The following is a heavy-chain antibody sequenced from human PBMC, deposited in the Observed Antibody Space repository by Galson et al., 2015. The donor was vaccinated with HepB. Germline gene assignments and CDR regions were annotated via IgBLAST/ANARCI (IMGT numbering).Heavy chain of an antibody. Sequence: SLRLSCAASGFTFSSYAMSWVRQAPGKGLGWVSAISGSGGSTYYADSVKDRFTISRDNSKNTLYLQMNSLRAEDTAVYYCANTYYDSFHGYWGQGTLVTVSS. D-gene: IGHD3-22*01. CDR3: ANTYYDSFHGY. CDR1: GFTFSSYA. CDR2: ISGSGGST. V-gene: IGHV3-23*01. J-gene: IGHJ4*02.